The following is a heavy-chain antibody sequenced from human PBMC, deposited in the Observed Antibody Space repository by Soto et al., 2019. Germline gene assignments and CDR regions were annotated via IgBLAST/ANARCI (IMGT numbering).Heavy chain of an antibody. CDR3: ARLGEYYQSLDP. V-gene: IGHV4-31*03. J-gene: IGHJ5*02. Sequence: SETLSLTCTVSGGSISSGGYYWSWIRQHPGKGLEWIGYIYYSGSTYYNPSLKSRVTISVDTSKSQFSLRLSSVTASDTAVYYGARLGEYYQSLDPWGQGTLLTVSS. CDR2: IYYSGST. D-gene: IGHD2-2*01. CDR1: GGSISSGGYY.